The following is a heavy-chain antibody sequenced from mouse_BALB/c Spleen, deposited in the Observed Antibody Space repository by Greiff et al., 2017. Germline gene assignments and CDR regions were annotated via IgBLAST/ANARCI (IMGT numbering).Heavy chain of an antibody. CDR3: ARHSTGFYAMDY. Sequence: EVQVVESGGDLVKPGGSLKLSCAASGFTFSSYGMSWFRQTPDKRLEWVATISSGGSYTYYPDSVKGRFTISRDNAKNTLYLQMSSLKSEDTAMYYCARHSTGFYAMDYWGQGTSVTVSS. V-gene: IGHV5-6*01. J-gene: IGHJ4*01. D-gene: IGHD4-1*02. CDR1: GFTFSSYG. CDR2: ISSGGSYT.